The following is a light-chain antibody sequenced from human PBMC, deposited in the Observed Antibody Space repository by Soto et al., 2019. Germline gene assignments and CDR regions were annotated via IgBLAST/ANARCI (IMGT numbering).Light chain of an antibody. J-gene: IGKJ1*01. CDR2: NAS. V-gene: IGKV3-15*01. CDR1: QSVTSN. CDR3: QQYNNWPPWT. Sequence: EIVMTQSPATLSVSPGERATLSCRASQSVTSNFAWYQQKPGQAPRLLIYNASTRATGIPARFSGSGSGTEFTLTISSLQSEDFAVYYCQQYNNWPPWTFGRGTEVDI.